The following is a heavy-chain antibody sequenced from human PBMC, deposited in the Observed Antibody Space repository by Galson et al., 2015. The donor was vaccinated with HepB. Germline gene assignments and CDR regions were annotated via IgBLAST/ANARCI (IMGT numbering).Heavy chain of an antibody. CDR1: GYTFTSYA. CDR3: ARDQAYCGGDCYSVLDY. CDR2: INAGNGNT. Sequence: SVKVSCKASGYTFTSYAMHWVRQAPGQRLEWMGWINAGNGNTKYSQKFQGRVTITRDTSASTAYMELSSLRSEDTAVYYCARDQAYCGGDCYSVLDYWGQGTLVTVSS. J-gene: IGHJ4*02. D-gene: IGHD2-21*02. V-gene: IGHV1-3*01.